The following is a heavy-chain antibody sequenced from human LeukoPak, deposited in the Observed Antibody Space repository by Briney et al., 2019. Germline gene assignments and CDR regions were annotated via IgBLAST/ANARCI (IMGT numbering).Heavy chain of an antibody. CDR2: IWYDGSKT. V-gene: IGHV3-33*01. CDR1: GFTFTNYG. CDR3: ARASSSSHFDY. Sequence: PGGSLRLSCATSGFTFTNYGLHWVRQAPGKGLEWVAVIWYDGSKTYYADSVNGRFTISRDNSKNTVYLQMNSLRAEDTAVYYCARASSSSHFDYWGQGTLVIVSS. D-gene: IGHD6-6*01. J-gene: IGHJ4*02.